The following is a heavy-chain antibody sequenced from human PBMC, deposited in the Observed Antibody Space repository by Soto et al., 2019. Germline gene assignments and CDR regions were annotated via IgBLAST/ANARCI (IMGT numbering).Heavy chain of an antibody. CDR1: TITVSTYE. CDR3: ARCRGFYRDD. J-gene: IGHJ1*01. D-gene: IGHD3-16*02. Sequence: EVQLVESGGGWVQPGGSLRLSCAASTITVSTYEMNWVRQAPGKGLEWVSSISSSGTIIFYADSVKGRFTISRDNARNSLFLQMNSLRGEATAVYYWARCRGFYRDDWLQGTLVTVSS. V-gene: IGHV3-48*03. CDR2: ISSSGTII.